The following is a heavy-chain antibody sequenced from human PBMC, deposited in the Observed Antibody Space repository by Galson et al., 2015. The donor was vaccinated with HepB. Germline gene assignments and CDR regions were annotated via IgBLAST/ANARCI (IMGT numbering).Heavy chain of an antibody. CDR2: INAGNGNT. V-gene: IGHV1-3*01. D-gene: IGHD2-2*01. CDR3: ARDLGYCSSTSCLYNWFDP. CDR1: GYTFTSYA. J-gene: IGHJ5*02. Sequence: SVKVSCKASGYTFTSYAMHWVRQAPGQRLEWMGWINAGNGNTKYSQKFQGRVTITRDTSASTAYMELSSLRSEDTAVYYCARDLGYCSSTSCLYNWFDPWGQGTLVTVSS.